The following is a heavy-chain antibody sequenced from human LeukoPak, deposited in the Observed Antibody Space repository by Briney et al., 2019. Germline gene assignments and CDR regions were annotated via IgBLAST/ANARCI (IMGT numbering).Heavy chain of an antibody. V-gene: IGHV3-33*06. CDR1: GFTFSSYA. D-gene: IGHD3-22*01. J-gene: IGHJ4*02. Sequence: PGGSLRLSCAASGFTFSSYAMSWVRQAPGKGLEWVAVIWYDGSNKYYADSVKGRFTISRDNSKNTLYLQMNSLRAEDTAVYYCAKDGGGYYYIDYWGQGTLVTVSS. CDR3: AKDGGGYYYIDY. CDR2: IWYDGSNK.